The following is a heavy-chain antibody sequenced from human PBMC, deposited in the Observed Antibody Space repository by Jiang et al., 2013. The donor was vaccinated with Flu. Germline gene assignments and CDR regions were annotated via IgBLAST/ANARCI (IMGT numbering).Heavy chain of an antibody. J-gene: IGHJ3*01. V-gene: IGHV4-30-4*08. Sequence: QTLSLTCTVSGGSLVTNDDFWGWVRQPPGKGLEWIGNIHSTGTTHYTPSFESRVSMSIATSKTQFFLKLTSVTAEDTAVYFCVTGSFCGDCLETFEVWGQGTMVTVSS. CDR3: VTGSFCGDCLETFEV. CDR2: IHSTGTT. D-gene: IGHD2-21*02. CDR1: GGSLVTNDDF.